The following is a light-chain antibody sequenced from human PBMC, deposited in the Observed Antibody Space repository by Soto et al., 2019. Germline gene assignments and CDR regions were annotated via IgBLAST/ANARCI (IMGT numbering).Light chain of an antibody. CDR1: RSNIGAGYD. CDR2: GNS. Sequence: QLVLTQPPSVSGAPGQRVTISCTGSRSNIGAGYDVHWYQQLPGTAPKLLIYGNSNRPSGVPDRFSGSKSGTSASLAITGLQAEDEADYSCQSYDSSLSGSVFGGGTQLTVL. J-gene: IGLJ7*01. V-gene: IGLV1-40*01. CDR3: QSYDSSLSGSV.